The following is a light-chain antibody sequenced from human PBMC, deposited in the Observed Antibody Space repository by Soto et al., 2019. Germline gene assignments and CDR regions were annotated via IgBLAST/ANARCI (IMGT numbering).Light chain of an antibody. Sequence: EIVMTQSPATLSVSPGERATLSCRASQSVSSNLAWYQQKPGQAPRLLIYGASTRATGIPARFSGSGSGTEFTLAISSLQSEDFAVYYCQQYNNWPPWPFGQGTNVDI. CDR2: GAS. J-gene: IGKJ1*01. CDR3: QQYNNWPPWP. V-gene: IGKV3-15*01. CDR1: QSVSSN.